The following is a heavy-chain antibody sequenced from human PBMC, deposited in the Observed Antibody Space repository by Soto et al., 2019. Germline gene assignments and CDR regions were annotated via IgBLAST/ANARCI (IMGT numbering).Heavy chain of an antibody. CDR1: GYTFFTYD. CDR3: ARHHGPTTSENWFDP. CDR2: ISTYSGDT. Sequence: ASVKVSCKASGYTFFTYDISWVRQSPGQGLEWMGWISTYSGDTKYAQKFQGRVTMTTDTSTTTAYLELRSLRSDDTAVYYCARHHGPTTSENWFDPWGQGTLVTVSS. J-gene: IGHJ5*02. V-gene: IGHV1-18*01. D-gene: IGHD5-12*01.